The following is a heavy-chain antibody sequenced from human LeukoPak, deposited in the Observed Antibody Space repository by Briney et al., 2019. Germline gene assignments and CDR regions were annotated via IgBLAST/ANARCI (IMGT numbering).Heavy chain of an antibody. CDR2: IKKDGSEK. CDR1: GFTFSSYA. D-gene: IGHD5-18*01. CDR3: ARDLSGVTGYTYGRGIDY. J-gene: IGHJ4*02. Sequence: GGSLRLSCAASGFTFSSYAMSWVRQAPGKGLEWVANIKKDGSEKYYVDSVKGRFTISRDNAKTSLYLQMNSLRAEDTAVYYCARDLSGVTGYTYGRGIDYWGQGTLVTVSS. V-gene: IGHV3-7*01.